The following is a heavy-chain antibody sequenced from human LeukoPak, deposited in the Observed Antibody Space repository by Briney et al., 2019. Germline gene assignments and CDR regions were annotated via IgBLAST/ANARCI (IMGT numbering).Heavy chain of an antibody. CDR2: IDPSDSYT. Sequence: GESLKFSCKGSGYSFTSYWISWVRQMPGKGLEWMGRIDPSDSYTNYSPSFQGHVTISADKSISTAYLQWSSLKASDTAMYYCASEIAAAGKGFDYWGQGTLVTVSS. V-gene: IGHV5-10-1*01. CDR3: ASEIAAAGKGFDY. D-gene: IGHD6-13*01. J-gene: IGHJ4*02. CDR1: GYSFTSYW.